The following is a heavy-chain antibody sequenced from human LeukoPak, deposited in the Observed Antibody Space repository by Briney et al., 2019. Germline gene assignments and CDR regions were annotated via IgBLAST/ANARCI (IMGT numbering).Heavy chain of an antibody. CDR2: IYSGGST. V-gene: IGHV3-66*01. D-gene: IGHD6-13*01. CDR3: ARAVKVYSSSPEGYFQH. Sequence: GGSLRLSCAASGFTVSSNYMSWVRQAPGKGLEWVSVIYSGGSTYYADSVKGRFTISRDNSKNTLYLQMNSLRAEDTAVYYCARAVKVYSSSPEGYFQHWGQGTLVTVSS. CDR1: GFTVSSNY. J-gene: IGHJ1*01.